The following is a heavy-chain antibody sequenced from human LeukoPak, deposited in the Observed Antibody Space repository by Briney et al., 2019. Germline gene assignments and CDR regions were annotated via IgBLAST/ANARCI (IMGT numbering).Heavy chain of an antibody. Sequence: ASVKVSCKASGYTLTGYYMHWVRQAPGQGLEWMGWINPNSGGTNYAQKFQGRVTMTRDTSISTAYMELSSLRSDDTAVYYCARGPYYYDSSGQNEYFQHWGQGTLVTVSS. J-gene: IGHJ1*01. V-gene: IGHV1-2*02. CDR1: GYTLTGYY. CDR3: ARGPYYYDSSGQNEYFQH. CDR2: INPNSGGT. D-gene: IGHD3-22*01.